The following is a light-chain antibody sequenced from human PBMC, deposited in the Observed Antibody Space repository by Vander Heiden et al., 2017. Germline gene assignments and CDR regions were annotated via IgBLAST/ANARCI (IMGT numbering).Light chain of an antibody. Sequence: QSVLTQPPSASGTPGQRVTISCSGSSSNIGSNYVYWYQQLPGTAPKLLIDSNNQRPSGVPDRFSGSKSGTSASLAISGLRSEDEADDYCAAWDDSLSGGVFGGGTKLTVL. CDR1: SSNIGSNY. V-gene: IGLV1-47*02. J-gene: IGLJ2*01. CDR2: SNN. CDR3: AAWDDSLSGGV.